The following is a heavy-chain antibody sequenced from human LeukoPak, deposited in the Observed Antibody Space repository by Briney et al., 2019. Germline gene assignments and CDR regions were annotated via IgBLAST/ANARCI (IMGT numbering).Heavy chain of an antibody. D-gene: IGHD6-13*01. J-gene: IGHJ4*02. CDR2: IYYSGST. V-gene: IGHV4-61*01. CDR3: ARGNPYVAAAGRDDY. CDR1: GGSVSSGSYY. Sequence: SETLTLTCTVSGGSVSSGSYYWSWIRQPPGKGLEWIGYIYYSGSTNYNPSLKSRVSISVDTSKNQFSLKLSSVTAADTAVYYCARGNPYVAAAGRDDYWGQGTLVTVSS.